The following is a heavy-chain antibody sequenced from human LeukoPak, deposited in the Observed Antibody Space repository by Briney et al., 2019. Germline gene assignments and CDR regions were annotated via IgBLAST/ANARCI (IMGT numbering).Heavy chain of an antibody. CDR1: GFTFSTYS. J-gene: IGHJ4*02. CDR3: ARGSSAYDYVWGSYRLFY. Sequence: GGSLRLSCAGSGFTFSTYSIKWVRQAPGKGLEWVSHIGGSGSFIYYADSVKGRFTISRDNAKNSLYLQMNSLRAEDTAVYYCARGSSAYDYVWGSYRLFYWGQGTLVTVSS. D-gene: IGHD3-16*02. V-gene: IGHV3-21*04. CDR2: IGGSGSFI.